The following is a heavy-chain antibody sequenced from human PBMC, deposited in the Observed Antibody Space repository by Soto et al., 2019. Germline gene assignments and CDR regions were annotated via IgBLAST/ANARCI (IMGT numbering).Heavy chain of an antibody. CDR3: ARAQYWSDGSCYSGPRVY. Sequence: EVQLVESGGGLVQPGGSLRLSCAASGFTFSSYSMNWVRQAPGKGLEWVSYLSSSSSSIYYADSVQGRFTISRDNAKNSLYLQMHSLRDDEKAVYYCARAQYWSDGSCYSGPRVYWGQGTLVTVSS. J-gene: IGHJ4*02. D-gene: IGHD2-15*01. CDR1: GFTFSSYS. CDR2: LSSSSSSI. V-gene: IGHV3-48*02.